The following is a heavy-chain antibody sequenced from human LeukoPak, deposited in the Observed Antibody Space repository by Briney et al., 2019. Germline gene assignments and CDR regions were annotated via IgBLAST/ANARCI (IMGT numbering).Heavy chain of an antibody. D-gene: IGHD3-10*01. V-gene: IGHV5-51*01. CDR3: ARRYYYGSGSYGFDP. J-gene: IGHJ5*02. Sequence: GESLQISCQGSGYSLTSYWIGWVRQMPGKGLEWMGIIYPGDSDTRYSPSFQGQVTISADKSISTAYLQWSSLKASDTAMYYCARRYYYGSGSYGFDPWGQGTLVTVSS. CDR1: GYSLTSYW. CDR2: IYPGDSDT.